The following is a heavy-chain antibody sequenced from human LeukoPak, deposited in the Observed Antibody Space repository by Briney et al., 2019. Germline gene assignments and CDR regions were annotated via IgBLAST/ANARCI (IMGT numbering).Heavy chain of an antibody. Sequence: PSETLSLTCTVSGGSIRDYYWTWVRQPPGKGLEWIGYIFYSGGTNYNPSLKSRVTISVDTSKNQFSLKLSSVTAADTAVYYCARGGRTGTTSPLFDYWGQGTLVTVSS. CDR3: ARGGRTGTTSPLFDY. V-gene: IGHV4-59*12. CDR2: IFYSGGT. D-gene: IGHD1-14*01. J-gene: IGHJ4*02. CDR1: GGSIRDYY.